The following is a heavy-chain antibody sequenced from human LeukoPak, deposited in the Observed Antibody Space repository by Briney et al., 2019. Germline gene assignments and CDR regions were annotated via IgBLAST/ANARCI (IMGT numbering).Heavy chain of an antibody. CDR3: AKDTGDYYDSSGYQGRANYFDY. J-gene: IGHJ4*02. V-gene: IGHV3-30*18. CDR1: GFTFSSYG. D-gene: IGHD3-22*01. Sequence: GGSLRLSCAASGFTFSSYGMHWVRQAPGKGLEWVAVISYDGSNKYYADSVKGRFTISRDNAKNSLYLQMNSLRAEDTALYYCAKDTGDYYDSSGYQGRANYFDYWGQGTLVTVSS. CDR2: ISYDGSNK.